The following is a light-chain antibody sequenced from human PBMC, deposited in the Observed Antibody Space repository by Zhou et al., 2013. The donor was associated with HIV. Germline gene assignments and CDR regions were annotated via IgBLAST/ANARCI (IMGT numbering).Light chain of an antibody. V-gene: IGKV1-39*01. CDR3: QQTYITPWT. CDR2: AAS. J-gene: IGKJ1*01. CDR1: QRISSY. Sequence: DIQMTQSPSSLSASIGERVTITCRASQRISSYLNWYQQKPGKAPKLLMYAASSLQRGVPSRFSGSGSGTDFTLTISSLQPEDVATYYCQQTYITPWTFGQGTKVEIK.